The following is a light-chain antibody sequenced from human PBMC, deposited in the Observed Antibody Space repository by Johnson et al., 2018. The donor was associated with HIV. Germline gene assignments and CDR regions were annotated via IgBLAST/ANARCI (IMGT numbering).Light chain of an antibody. J-gene: IGLJ1*01. Sequence: QSVLTQPPSVSAAPGQKVTISCSGSSCDIGNNYVSWHQQLPGTAPKLLISDNNKRPSGIPDRISGSKSGTSATLGITGLQTGDEADYYFGTWDDSLSAIYVFGTGTKVTVL. CDR3: GTWDDSLSAIYV. V-gene: IGLV1-51*01. CDR2: DNN. CDR1: SCDIGNNY.